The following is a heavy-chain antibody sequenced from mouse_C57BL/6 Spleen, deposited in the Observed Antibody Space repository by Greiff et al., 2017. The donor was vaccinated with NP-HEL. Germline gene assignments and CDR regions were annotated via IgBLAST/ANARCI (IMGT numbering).Heavy chain of an antibody. V-gene: IGHV8-12*01. Sequence: QVTLKESGPGILQSSQTLSLTCSFSGFSLSTSGMGVSWIRQPSGKGLEWLAHIYWDDDKRYNPSLKSRLTISKDTSRNQVFLKITSVDTADTATYYCARFRYYYGSSNWYFDVWGTGTTVTVSS. CDR2: IYWDDDK. CDR3: ARFRYYYGSSNWYFDV. D-gene: IGHD1-1*01. J-gene: IGHJ1*03. CDR1: GFSLSTSGMG.